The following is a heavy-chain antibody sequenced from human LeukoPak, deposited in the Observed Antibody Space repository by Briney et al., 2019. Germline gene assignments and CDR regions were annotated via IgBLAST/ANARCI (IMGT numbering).Heavy chain of an antibody. J-gene: IGHJ4*02. CDR3: TPGGVDF. CDR2: IRSKSYSYAT. CDR1: GFTFGGSA. V-gene: IGHV3-73*01. Sequence: GGSLRLSCVASGFTFGGSAIHWVRQTSGKGLEWVGLIRSKSYSYATGYAASVTGRVTLSRDDSRNTAYLQMESLKIEDTAVYYCTPGGVDFWGQGTLVTVSS.